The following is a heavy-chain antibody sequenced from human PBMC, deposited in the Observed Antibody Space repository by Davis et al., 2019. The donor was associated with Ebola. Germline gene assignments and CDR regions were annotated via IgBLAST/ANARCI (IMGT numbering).Heavy chain of an antibody. CDR1: GFTFDDYG. D-gene: IGHD3-22*01. V-gene: IGHV3-33*08. CDR3: ARAAGQYYYDSSGDAFDI. CDR2: IWYDGSNK. Sequence: GGSLRLSCAASGFTFDDYGMHWVRQAPGKGLEWVAVIWYDGSNKYYADSVKGRFTISRDNSKNTLYLQMNSLRAEDTAVYYCARAAGQYYYDSSGDAFDIWGQGTMVTVSS. J-gene: IGHJ3*02.